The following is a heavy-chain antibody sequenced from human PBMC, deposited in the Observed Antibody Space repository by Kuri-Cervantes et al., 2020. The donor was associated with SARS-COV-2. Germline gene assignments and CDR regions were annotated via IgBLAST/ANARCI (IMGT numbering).Heavy chain of an antibody. V-gene: IGHV3-23*01. J-gene: IGHJ5*02. CDR3: ARVVAAAGRLWFDP. CDR1: GFILGSYG. D-gene: IGHD2-15*01. Sequence: GGSLSLSCEASGFILGSYGMTWVRQAPGKGLQWVSSISARGGRTDYADSVKGRFTITRDNSKKMVFLQMDKLRDEDAALYYCARVVAAAGRLWFDPWGQGTPVTVSS. CDR2: ISARGGRT.